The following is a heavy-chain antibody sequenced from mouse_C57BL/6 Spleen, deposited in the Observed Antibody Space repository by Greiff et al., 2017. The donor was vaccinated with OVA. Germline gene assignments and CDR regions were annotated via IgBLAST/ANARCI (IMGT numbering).Heavy chain of an antibody. CDR2: INYDGSST. CDR3: AGGGYGNYVDY. Sequence: EVNVVESEGGLVQPGSSMKLSCTASGFTFSDYYMAWVRQVPEKGLEWCANINYDGSSTYYLDSLKSRFIISRDNAKNILYLQMSSLKSEDTAAYYCAGGGYGNYVDYWGQGTTLTVSS. V-gene: IGHV5-16*01. D-gene: IGHD2-1*01. CDR1: GFTFSDYY. J-gene: IGHJ2*01.